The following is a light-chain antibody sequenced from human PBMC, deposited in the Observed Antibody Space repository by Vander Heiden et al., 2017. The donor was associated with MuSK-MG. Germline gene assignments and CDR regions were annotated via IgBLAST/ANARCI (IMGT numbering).Light chain of an antibody. CDR3: QSYDDRLSGSVV. CDR1: SSNIGAGYD. Sequence: SVLTQPPSVSGAPGQMVPISCPGSSSNIGAGYDVHCDRQLPGTAPKLLIYANNNRPSGVPDRFSGSKSGTSASLAITGLQAEDEAEYYCQSYDDRLSGSVVFGGGTKLTVL. J-gene: IGLJ2*01. V-gene: IGLV1-40*01. CDR2: ANN.